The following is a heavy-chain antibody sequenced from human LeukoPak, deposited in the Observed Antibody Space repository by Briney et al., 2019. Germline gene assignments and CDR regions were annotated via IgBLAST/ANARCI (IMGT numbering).Heavy chain of an antibody. V-gene: IGHV4-39*01. CDR1: GGSLSSSSYY. J-gene: IGHJ4*02. Sequence: SETLSLTCTVSGGSLSSSSYYWGWIRQPPGKGLEWIGSIYYSGSTYYNPSLKSRVTISVDTPKNQFSLKLSSVTAADTAVYYCARRRSSTSPDYWGQGTLVTVSS. D-gene: IGHD2-2*01. CDR2: IYYSGST. CDR3: ARRRSSTSPDY.